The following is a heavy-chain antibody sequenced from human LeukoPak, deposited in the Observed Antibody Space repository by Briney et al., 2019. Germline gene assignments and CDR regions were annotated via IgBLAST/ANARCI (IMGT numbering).Heavy chain of an antibody. CDR1: GYTFTSYG. CDR3: ARDQAIAADPNWFDP. Sequence: VASVRVSCKASGYTFTSYGISWVRQAPGQGLEWMGWISAYNGNTNYAQKLQGRVTMTTDTSTSTAYMELRSLRSDDTAVHYCARDQAIAADPNWFDPWGQGTLVTVSS. CDR2: ISAYNGNT. D-gene: IGHD6-13*01. J-gene: IGHJ5*02. V-gene: IGHV1-18*04.